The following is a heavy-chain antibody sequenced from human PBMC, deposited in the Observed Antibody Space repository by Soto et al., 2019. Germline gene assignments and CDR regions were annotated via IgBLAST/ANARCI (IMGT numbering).Heavy chain of an antibody. CDR3: ARDLAKGGGSAGFDY. J-gene: IGHJ4*02. D-gene: IGHD1-26*01. CDR1: GYTFTGYY. V-gene: IGHV1-2*02. CDR2: INPNSGGT. Sequence: VASVKVSCKASGYTFTGYYMHWVRQAPGQGLEWMGWINPNSGGTNYPQKFQGRVTMTWDTSISTAYMALTRLRSDDTAVYYCARDLAKGGGSAGFDYWGQGTLVTVSS.